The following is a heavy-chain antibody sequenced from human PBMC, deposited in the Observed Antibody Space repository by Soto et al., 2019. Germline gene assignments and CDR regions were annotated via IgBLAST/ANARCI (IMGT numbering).Heavy chain of an antibody. CDR2: IYYSGKT. Sequence: QLQLQESGPGLVRPSETLSLTCTVSGVSISNTSYYWGWIRQSPGKGLEWIGTIYYSGKTSYHPALKSRVTITVDTSNNRFSRQLSSVTAADTAVYYCARHGSYWRQGTLVTVSS. J-gene: IGHJ4*02. CDR1: GVSISNTSYY. CDR3: ARHGSY. V-gene: IGHV4-39*01.